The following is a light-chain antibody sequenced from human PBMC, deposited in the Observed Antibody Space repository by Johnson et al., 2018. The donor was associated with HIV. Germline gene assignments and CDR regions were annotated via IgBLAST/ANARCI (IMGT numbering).Light chain of an antibody. Sequence: QSVLTQPPSVSAAPGQKVTISCSGSSSNIGNNYVSWYQQLPGTAPKLLIYENTKRPSGIPDRFSGSKSGTSATLGITGLQTGDEADYYCGTWDTSLSAGGVFGAGTNVTVL. V-gene: IGLV1-51*02. J-gene: IGLJ1*01. CDR3: GTWDTSLSAGGV. CDR2: ENT. CDR1: SSNIGNNY.